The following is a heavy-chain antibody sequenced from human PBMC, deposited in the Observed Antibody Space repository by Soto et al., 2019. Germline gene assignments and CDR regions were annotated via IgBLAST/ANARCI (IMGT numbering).Heavy chain of an antibody. V-gene: IGHV4-39*07. D-gene: IGHD3-9*01. Sequence: SETLSLTCTVSGGSISSSSYYWGWIRQPPGKGLEWIGCIYYSGSTYYNPSLKSRVTISVDTSKNQFSLKLSSVTAADTAVYYCARERAEYISRPIDYWGQGTLVTVSS. CDR1: GGSISSSSYY. CDR2: IYYSGST. J-gene: IGHJ4*02. CDR3: ARERAEYISRPIDY.